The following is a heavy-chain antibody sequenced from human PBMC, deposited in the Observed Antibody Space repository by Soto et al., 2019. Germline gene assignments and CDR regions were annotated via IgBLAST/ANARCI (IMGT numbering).Heavy chain of an antibody. V-gene: IGHV3-23*01. D-gene: IGHD3-22*01. CDR1: GFTFSSYA. CDR3: AKEADISGYYTDY. CDR2: ISGSGGST. Sequence: GGSLRLSCAASGFTFSSYAMSWVRQAPGKGLEWVSVISGSGGSTHYADSVKGRSTISRDNSKNTLYLQVNSLRAEDTAVYYCAKEADISGYYTDYWRQAPEVTVPS. J-gene: IGHJ4*02.